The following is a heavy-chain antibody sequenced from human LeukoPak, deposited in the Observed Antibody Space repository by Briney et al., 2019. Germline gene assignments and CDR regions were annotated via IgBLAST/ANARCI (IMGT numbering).Heavy chain of an antibody. CDR1: GFTVVTND. V-gene: IGHV3-53*01. Sequence: GGSLRLSCAASGFTVVTNDMAWVRQAPGKGLEWVSVLYSDGNTKYADSVQGRFTISRDNSKNTLYLEMNSLSPDDTAVYYCARGVEPLAANTLAYWGQGTLVTVSS. CDR2: LYSDGNT. D-gene: IGHD1-14*01. CDR3: ARGVEPLAANTLAY. J-gene: IGHJ4*02.